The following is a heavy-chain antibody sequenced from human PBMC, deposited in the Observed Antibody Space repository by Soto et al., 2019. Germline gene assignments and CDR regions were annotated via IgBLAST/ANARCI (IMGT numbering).Heavy chain of an antibody. CDR3: ARAQYYDILTGYYHDAFDI. CDR2: IGTAGDT. J-gene: IGHJ3*02. CDR1: GFTFSSYD. V-gene: IGHV3-13*01. Sequence: GGSPRLSCAASGFTFSSYDMHWVRQATGKGLEWVSAIGTAGDTYYPGSVKGRFTISRENAKNSLYLQMNSLRAEDTAVYYCARAQYYDILTGYYHDAFDIWGQGTMVTVSS. D-gene: IGHD3-9*01.